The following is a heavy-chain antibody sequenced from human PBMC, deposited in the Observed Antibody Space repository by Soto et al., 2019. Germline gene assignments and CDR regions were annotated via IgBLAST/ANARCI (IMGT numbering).Heavy chain of an antibody. D-gene: IGHD6-13*01. Sequence: GESLKISCKGSGYGFSIHWVAWLRQMPGKGLEWVGIIYPGNSNTMYSPSFQGQVTISADTALSTTYLQWDTLKPSDTAIYYCARQITAGAAGTLDYWGQGTLVTVSS. CDR3: ARQITAGAAGTLDY. V-gene: IGHV5-51*01. CDR1: GYGFSIHW. CDR2: IYPGNSNT. J-gene: IGHJ4*02.